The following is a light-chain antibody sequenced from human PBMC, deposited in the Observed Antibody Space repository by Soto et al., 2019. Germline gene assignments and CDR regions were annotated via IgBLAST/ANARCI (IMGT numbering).Light chain of an antibody. Sequence: EIVLTQSPATLSLSPGERATLSCRASQSVSSYLAWYQQKPGQAPRLLIYDVSNRAIGIPARFSGSGSETDFTLTISSLEPEDLAVYYCQQRSNWPPTFGQGTKVEIK. CDR3: QQRSNWPPT. CDR1: QSVSSY. V-gene: IGKV3-11*01. J-gene: IGKJ1*01. CDR2: DVS.